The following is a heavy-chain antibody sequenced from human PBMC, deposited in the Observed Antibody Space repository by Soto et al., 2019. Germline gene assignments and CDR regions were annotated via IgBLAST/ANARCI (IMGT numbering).Heavy chain of an antibody. CDR2: IIPTFGTA. CDR3: ARGRPTYYDFWSGPYDAFDI. V-gene: IGHV1-69*13. Sequence: ASVKVSCKASGGTFSSYAISWVRQAPGQGLEWMGGIIPTFGTANYAQKFQGRVTITADESTSTAYMELSSLRSEDTAVYYCARGRPTYYDFWSGPYDAFDIWGQGTMVTVSS. J-gene: IGHJ3*02. CDR1: GGTFSSYA. D-gene: IGHD3-3*01.